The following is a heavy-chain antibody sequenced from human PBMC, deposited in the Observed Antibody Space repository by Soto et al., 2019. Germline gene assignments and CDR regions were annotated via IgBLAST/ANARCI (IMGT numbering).Heavy chain of an antibody. J-gene: IGHJ4*02. CDR3: ARGSRTVVKYYFDY. CDR1: GFTFSSYG. Sequence: GGSLRLSCAASGFTFSSYGMHWVCQAPGKGLEWVAVIWYDGSNKYYADSVKGRFTISRDNSKNTLYLQMNSLRAEDTAVYYCARGSRTVVKYYFDYWGQGTLVTVSS. D-gene: IGHD2-15*01. V-gene: IGHV3-33*01. CDR2: IWYDGSNK.